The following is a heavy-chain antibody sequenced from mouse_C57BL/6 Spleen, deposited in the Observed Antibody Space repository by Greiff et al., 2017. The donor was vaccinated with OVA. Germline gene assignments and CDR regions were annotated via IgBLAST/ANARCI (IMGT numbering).Heavy chain of an antibody. CDR2: IDPADSYT. Sequence: VQLQQPGAELVMPGASVKLSCKASGYTFTSYWMHWVKQRPGQGLEWIGEIDPADSYTNYNQKFKGKSTLTVDKSSSTAYMQLSSLTSEDSAVYYCARGDPLGAMDYWGQGTSVTVSS. V-gene: IGHV1-69*01. CDR1: GYTFTSYW. CDR3: ARGDPLGAMDY. D-gene: IGHD6-1*01. J-gene: IGHJ4*01.